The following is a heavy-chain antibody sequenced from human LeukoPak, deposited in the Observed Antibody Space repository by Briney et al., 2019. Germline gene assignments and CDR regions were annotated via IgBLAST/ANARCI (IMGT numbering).Heavy chain of an antibody. CDR2: IYYSGST. J-gene: IGHJ6*02. Sequence: SETLSLTCTVSGGSISSGDYYWSWIRQPPGRGLEWIGYIYYSGSTYYNPSLKSRVTISVDTSKNQFSLKLSSVTAADTAVYYCARSYYYYYGMDVWGQGTTVTVSS. CDR3: ARSYYYYYGMDV. CDR1: GGSISSGDYY. V-gene: IGHV4-30-4*01.